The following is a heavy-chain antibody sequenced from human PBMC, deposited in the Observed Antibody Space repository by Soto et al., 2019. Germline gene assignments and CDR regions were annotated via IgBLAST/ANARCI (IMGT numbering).Heavy chain of an antibody. CDR3: ARGRTGTQKMDWFDP. CDR1: GGSFSGYY. D-gene: IGHD1-7*01. J-gene: IGHJ5*02. CDR2: INHSGST. V-gene: IGHV4-34*01. Sequence: LSLTCAVYGGSFSGYYWSWIRQPPGKGLEWIGEINHSGSTNYNPSLKSRVTISVDTSKNQFSLKLSSVTAADTAVYYCARGRTGTQKMDWFDPWGQGTLVTVSS.